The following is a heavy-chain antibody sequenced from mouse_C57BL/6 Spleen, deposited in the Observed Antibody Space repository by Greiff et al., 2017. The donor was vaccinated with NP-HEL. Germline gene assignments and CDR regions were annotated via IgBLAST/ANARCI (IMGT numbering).Heavy chain of an antibody. D-gene: IGHD1-1*01. CDR1: GYSFTGYY. Sequence: EVQLQQSGPELVKPGASVKISCKASGYSFTGYYMHWVKQSSEKSLEWIGEINPSTGGTSYNQKFKGKATLTVDKSSSTAYMQLKSLTSEDSAVYYCARVPYGSSYYFDYWGQGTTLTVSS. V-gene: IGHV1-43*01. CDR2: INPSTGGT. CDR3: ARVPYGSSYYFDY. J-gene: IGHJ2*01.